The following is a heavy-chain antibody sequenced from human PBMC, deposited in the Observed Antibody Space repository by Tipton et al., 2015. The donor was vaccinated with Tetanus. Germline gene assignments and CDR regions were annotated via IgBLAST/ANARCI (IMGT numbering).Heavy chain of an antibody. CDR2: ISNGNT. V-gene: IGHV4-4*07. D-gene: IGHD5-12*01. J-gene: IGHJ4*02. Sequence: TLSLTCTVSRGPISSYYWSWIRQPAGKGLEWIGHISNGNTDYSTSLKSRVTLSVDTSKNQFSLQLRAVTAADTAVYYCVRGRGLGAYSFGFEYWGQGALVTVSS. CDR3: VRGRGLGAYSFGFEY. CDR1: RGPISSYY.